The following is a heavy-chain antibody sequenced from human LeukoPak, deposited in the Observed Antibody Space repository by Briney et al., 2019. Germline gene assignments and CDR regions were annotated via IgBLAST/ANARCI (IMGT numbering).Heavy chain of an antibody. J-gene: IGHJ4*02. CDR2: ISYDGSNK. D-gene: IGHD5-18*01. CDR1: GFTFSSYA. CDR3: ARDWTRGYSYGYVDY. V-gene: IGHV3-30*04. Sequence: GGTLRLSCAASGFTFSSYAMHWVRQAPGKGLEWVAVISYDGSNKYYADSVKGRFTISRDNSKNTLYLQMNSLRAEDTAVYYCARDWTRGYSYGYVDYWGQGTLVTVSS.